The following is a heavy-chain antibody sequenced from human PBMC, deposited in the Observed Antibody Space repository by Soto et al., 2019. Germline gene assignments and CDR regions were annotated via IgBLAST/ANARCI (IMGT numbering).Heavy chain of an antibody. CDR1: GGSISSGGYY. D-gene: IGHD3-22*01. Sequence: TLSLTCTVSGGSISSGGYYWSWIRQHPGTGLEWIGYIYYSGSTYYNPSLKSRVTISVDTSKNQFSLKLSSVTAADTAVYYCARDSPPYYYDSSGYPVNYFDYWGQGTLVTVSS. V-gene: IGHV4-31*03. J-gene: IGHJ4*02. CDR3: ARDSPPYYYDSSGYPVNYFDY. CDR2: IYYSGST.